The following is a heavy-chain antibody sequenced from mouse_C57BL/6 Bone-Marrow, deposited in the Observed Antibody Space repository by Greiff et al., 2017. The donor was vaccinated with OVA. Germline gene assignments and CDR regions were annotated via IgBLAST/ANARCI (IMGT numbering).Heavy chain of an antibody. CDR1: GYTFTDYY. V-gene: IGHV1-19*01. Sequence: VQLQQSGPVLVKPGASVKMSCKASGYTFTDYYMNWVKQSHGKSLEWIGVINPYNGGTSYNQKFKGKATLTVDKSSSTAYMELNSLTSEDSAVYYWARYDYPAMDYWGQGTSVTVSS. CDR2: INPYNGGT. J-gene: IGHJ4*01. CDR3: ARYDYPAMDY.